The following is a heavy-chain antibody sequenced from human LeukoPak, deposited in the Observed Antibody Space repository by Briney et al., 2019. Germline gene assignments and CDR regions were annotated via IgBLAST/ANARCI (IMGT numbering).Heavy chain of an antibody. CDR1: GGSISSYY. J-gene: IGHJ3*02. CDR2: IYYSGST. D-gene: IGHD2-15*01. Sequence: PSETLSLTCTVSGGSISSYYWSWIRQPPGKGLEWIGYIYYSGSTNYNPSLKSRVTISVDTSKNQFSLKLNSVTAADTAVYYCARVGCTGGSCYRSRGAFDIWGQGTMVTVSS. V-gene: IGHV4-59*12. CDR3: ARVGCTGGSCYRSRGAFDI.